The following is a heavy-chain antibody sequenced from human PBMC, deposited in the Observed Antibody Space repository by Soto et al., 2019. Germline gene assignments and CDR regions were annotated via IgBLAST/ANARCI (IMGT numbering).Heavy chain of an antibody. CDR2: ISAYNGNT. CDR3: ARDQGSGDYFGDLLDS. D-gene: IGHD4-17*01. Sequence: QVQLVQSGAEVKKPGASVKVSCKASGYTFTSYGISWVRQAPGQGLEWMGWISAYNGNTNYAQKLQGRGTMTTDTSTSTAYMELRSLRSDVTAVYYCARDQGSGDYFGDLLDSWGQGTLVTVSS. CDR1: GYTFTSYG. V-gene: IGHV1-18*01. J-gene: IGHJ5*01.